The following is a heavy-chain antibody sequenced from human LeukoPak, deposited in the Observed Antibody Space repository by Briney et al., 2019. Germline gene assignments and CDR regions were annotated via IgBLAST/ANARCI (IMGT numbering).Heavy chain of an antibody. V-gene: IGHV4-31*03. CDR1: GGSISSGGYY. Sequence: SETLSLTCTVSGGSISSGGYYWSWIRQHPGKGLEWIGYIYYSGSTYYDPSLKSRVTISVDTSKNQFSLKLSSVTAADTAVYYCASALNYYDSSGYPIDAFDIWGQGTMVTVSS. CDR3: ASALNYYDSSGYPIDAFDI. CDR2: IYYSGST. J-gene: IGHJ3*02. D-gene: IGHD3-22*01.